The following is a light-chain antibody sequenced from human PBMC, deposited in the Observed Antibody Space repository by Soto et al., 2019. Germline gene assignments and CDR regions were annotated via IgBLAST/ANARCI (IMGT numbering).Light chain of an antibody. V-gene: IGLV2-14*01. CDR2: EVS. Sequence: QSVLTQPASVSGSPGQSITISCTGSSSDVGGYDYVSWYQQHPGKAPKLMIYEVSNRPSGVSNRFSGSKSGNTASLTISGLQAEDEADYYCCSYTGSPTLLFGGGTQLTVL. J-gene: IGLJ2*01. CDR3: CSYTGSPTLL. CDR1: SSDVGGYDY.